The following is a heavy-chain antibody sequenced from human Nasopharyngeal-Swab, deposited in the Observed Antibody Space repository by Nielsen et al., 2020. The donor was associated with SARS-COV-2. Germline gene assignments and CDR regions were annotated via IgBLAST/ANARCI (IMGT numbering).Heavy chain of an antibody. Sequence: GESLKISCTASGFTFGDYAMSWVRQAPGKGLEWVGFIRSKAYGRTTEYAASVKGRFTISRDDSKSIAYLQMNSLKTEDTAVYYCTRPDFWSGYYLDYWGQGTLVTVSS. V-gene: IGHV3-49*04. CDR2: IRSKAYGRTT. D-gene: IGHD3-3*01. CDR1: GFTFGDYA. CDR3: TRPDFWSGYYLDY. J-gene: IGHJ4*02.